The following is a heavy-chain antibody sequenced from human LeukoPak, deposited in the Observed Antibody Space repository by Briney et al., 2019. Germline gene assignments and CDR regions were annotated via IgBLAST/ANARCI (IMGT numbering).Heavy chain of an antibody. CDR2: IVPIIGTA. V-gene: IGHV1-69*01. D-gene: IGHD2-15*01. CDR1: GGTFHSYI. CDR3: ARDQRPSCLGGICYSGDY. J-gene: IGHJ4*02. Sequence: GASVKVSCKASGGTFHSYIVTWVRQAPGQGLEGMGGIVPIIGTANYAQKFQGRVTITADDSTSTAYMELRSLRSEDTAIYYCARDQRPSCLGGICYSGDYWGQGTLVTVTS.